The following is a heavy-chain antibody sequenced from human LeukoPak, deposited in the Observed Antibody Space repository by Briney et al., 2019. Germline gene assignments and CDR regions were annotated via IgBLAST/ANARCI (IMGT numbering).Heavy chain of an antibody. Sequence: PSETLSLTCTVSGGSISSSSYYWGWIRQPPGKGLEWIGSMYYSGITYYNPSLKSRVTISVDMSKNQFSLKLRSVTAADTAVYYCARGGGWGNWNDAVDYWGQGTLVTVSS. D-gene: IGHD1-1*01. CDR1: GGSISSSSYY. CDR2: MYYSGIT. J-gene: IGHJ4*02. CDR3: ARGGGWGNWNDAVDY. V-gene: IGHV4-39*07.